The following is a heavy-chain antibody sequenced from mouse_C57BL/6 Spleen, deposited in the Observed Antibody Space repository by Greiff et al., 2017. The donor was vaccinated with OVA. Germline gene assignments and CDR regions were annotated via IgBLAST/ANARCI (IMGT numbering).Heavy chain of an antibody. V-gene: IGHV1-53*01. Sequence: QVQLQQPGTELVKPGASVKLSCKASGYTFTSYWMHWVKQRPGQGLEWIGNINPSNGGTNSDEKFKSKATLTVDKSSSTAYMQLSSLTSEDSAIYYCARAPITTVVATRAMDYWGQGTSVTVSS. CDR1: GYTFTSYW. J-gene: IGHJ4*01. CDR3: ARAPITTVVATRAMDY. D-gene: IGHD1-1*01. CDR2: INPSNGGT.